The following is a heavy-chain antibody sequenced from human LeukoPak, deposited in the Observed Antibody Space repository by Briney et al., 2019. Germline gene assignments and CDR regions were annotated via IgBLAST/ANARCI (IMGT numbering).Heavy chain of an antibody. CDR1: GYTFTSYD. CDR3: TRAYDFWSGYYSDY. Sequence: ASVKVSCKASGYTFTSYDINWVRQATGQGLEWMGWMNPNSGNTGYAQKFQGRVTITRNTSISTAYMELSSLRSEDTAVYYCTRAYDFWSGYYSDYWGQGTLVTVSS. J-gene: IGHJ4*02. V-gene: IGHV1-8*03. D-gene: IGHD3-3*01. CDR2: MNPNSGNT.